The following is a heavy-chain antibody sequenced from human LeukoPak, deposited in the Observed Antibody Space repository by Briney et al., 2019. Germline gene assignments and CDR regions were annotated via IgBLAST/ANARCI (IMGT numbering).Heavy chain of an antibody. CDR3: ARASTYYDSSGYYY. CDR1: GFSFSGYW. V-gene: IGHV3-7*03. CDR2: IKQDGSVK. Sequence: GGSLRLSCAASGFSFSGYWMSWVRQTPGKGLEWVAHIKQDGSVKNSVDSMKGRFTISRDNTKNSLYLEMNSLKAEDTAVYYCARASTYYDSSGYYYWGQGTLVTVSS. D-gene: IGHD3-22*01. J-gene: IGHJ4*02.